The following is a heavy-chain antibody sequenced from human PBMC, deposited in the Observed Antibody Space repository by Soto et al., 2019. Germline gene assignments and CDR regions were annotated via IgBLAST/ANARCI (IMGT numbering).Heavy chain of an antibody. CDR2: ISKNGINT. D-gene: IGHD3-16*01. J-gene: IGHJ3*02. V-gene: IGHV3-48*03. Sequence: EVQLVESGGGLVQPGGSLRLSCAASGFSFSSSEMNWVRQAPGKGLEWISYISKNGINTHYADSVKGRFTISRDNAKNSLFLQMNSLRAEDSALYYCAPRKFGSFNIAAFEIWGQGTMVTVSS. CDR1: GFSFSSSE. CDR3: APRKFGSFNIAAFEI.